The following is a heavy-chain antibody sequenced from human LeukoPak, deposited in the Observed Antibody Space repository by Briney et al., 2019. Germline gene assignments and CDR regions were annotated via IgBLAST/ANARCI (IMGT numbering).Heavy chain of an antibody. J-gene: IGHJ4*02. Sequence: ASVKVSCKASGYTFTSYDFNWVRQATGQRPEWMGWMSPNSGDTGYAQKFRDRVTMTRNTSISTAYMELSSLRSDDTAVYYCARGPPNWGYDYWGPGTLVTVSS. V-gene: IGHV1-8*01. CDR1: GYTFTSYD. D-gene: IGHD7-27*01. CDR3: ARGPPNWGYDY. CDR2: MSPNSGDT.